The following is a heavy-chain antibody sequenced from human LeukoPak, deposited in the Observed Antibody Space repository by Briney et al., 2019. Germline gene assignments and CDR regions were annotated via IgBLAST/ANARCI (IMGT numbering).Heavy chain of an antibody. CDR2: IYYSGRT. CDR3: ARGTHYNDSSGFFSLDY. Sequence: PSETLSLTCTVSGGSINGYYWNWIRQSPGKGLEWIGYIYYSGRTNYNPSLQSRVTISVDTSKNQFSLKLTSVTAADTALYYCARGTHYNDSSGFFSLDYWGQGTLVTVSS. D-gene: IGHD3-22*01. V-gene: IGHV4-59*01. J-gene: IGHJ4*02. CDR1: GGSINGYY.